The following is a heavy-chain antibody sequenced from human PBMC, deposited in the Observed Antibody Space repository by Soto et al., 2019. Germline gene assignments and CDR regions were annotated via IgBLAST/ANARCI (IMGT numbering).Heavy chain of an antibody. D-gene: IGHD2-15*01. J-gene: IGHJ2*01. Sequence: QVQLVQSGAEVKKPGASVRVSCKASGYTFTNYGISWVRQAPGQGLELMGWVGPYNGNTDHAQNFQGRVTMTTDTSTNTAYMELGSLRSDDTALYYCARCYCSLGSCYTCWHFDLWGRGTLVTVSS. CDR3: ARCYCSLGSCYTCWHFDL. CDR2: VGPYNGNT. CDR1: GYTFTNYG. V-gene: IGHV1-18*04.